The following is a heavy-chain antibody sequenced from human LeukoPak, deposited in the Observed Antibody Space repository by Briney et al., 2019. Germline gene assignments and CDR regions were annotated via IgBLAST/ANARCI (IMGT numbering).Heavy chain of an antibody. CDR2: INAGNGNT. Sequence: ASVKVSCKASGYTFTSYAMHWVRQAPGQRLEWMGWINAGNGNTKYSQEFQGRVTITRDTSASTAYMELSSLRSEDMAVYYCARDISIAVAGPLDYWGQGTLVTVSS. V-gene: IGHV1-3*03. D-gene: IGHD6-19*01. J-gene: IGHJ4*02. CDR1: GYTFTSYA. CDR3: ARDISIAVAGPLDY.